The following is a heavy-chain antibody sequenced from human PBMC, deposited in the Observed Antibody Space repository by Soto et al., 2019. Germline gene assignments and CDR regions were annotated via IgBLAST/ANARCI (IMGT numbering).Heavy chain of an antibody. D-gene: IGHD5-18*01. CDR3: AGRGAYAYSYGLGY. V-gene: IGHV1-69*13. CDR1: GGTFSSYA. J-gene: IGHJ4*02. CDR2: IIPIFGTA. Sequence: SVKVSCKASGGTFSSYAISWVRRAPGQGLEWMGGIIPIFGTANYAQKFQGRVTITADESTSTAYMELSSLRSEDTAVYYCAGRGAYAYSYGLGYWGQGTLVTVSS.